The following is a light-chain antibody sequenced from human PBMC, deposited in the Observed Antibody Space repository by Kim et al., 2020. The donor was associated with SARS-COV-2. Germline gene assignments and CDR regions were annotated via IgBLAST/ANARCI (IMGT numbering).Light chain of an antibody. CDR3: SSYAGSNKLV. J-gene: IGLJ2*01. Sequence: QSALTQPPSASGSPGQSVTISCTGTSSDVGGYNYVSWYQQHPGKAPKLMIYEVNKRPSVVPDRFSGSKSGNTASLTVSGLQAEDEADYYCSSYAGSNKLVFGGGTQLTVL. CDR2: EVN. V-gene: IGLV2-8*01. CDR1: SSDVGGYNY.